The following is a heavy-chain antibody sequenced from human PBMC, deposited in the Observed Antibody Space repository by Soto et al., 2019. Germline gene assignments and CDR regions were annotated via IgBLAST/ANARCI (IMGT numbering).Heavy chain of an antibody. CDR3: ARDVSGWYLYFDY. V-gene: IGHV3-30-3*01. CDR2: ISYDGSNK. J-gene: IGHJ4*02. D-gene: IGHD6-19*01. CDR1: GFTFSSYA. Sequence: QVQLVESGGGVVQPGRSLRLSCAASGFTFSSYAMHWVRQAPGKGLEWVAVISYDGSNKYYADSVKGRFTISRDNSKNTLYLQMNRLRAEDTAVYDWARDVSGWYLYFDYWGQGTLVTVSS.